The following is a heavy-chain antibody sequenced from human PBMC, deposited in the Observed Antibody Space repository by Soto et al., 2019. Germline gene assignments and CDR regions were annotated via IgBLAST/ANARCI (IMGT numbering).Heavy chain of an antibody. J-gene: IGHJ4*02. Sequence: GGSLRLSCAASGFTFSSYGMHWVRQAPGKGLEWVALIWYDGSNEYYSDSVKGRFTISRDNSKNTLFLQMNSLRAEDTAVYYCASEDCSHCSGGKGLFDYWGPGTLVTVSS. CDR2: IWYDGSNE. CDR3: ASEDCSHCSGGKGLFDY. D-gene: IGHD2-15*01. V-gene: IGHV3-33*01. CDR1: GFTFSSYG.